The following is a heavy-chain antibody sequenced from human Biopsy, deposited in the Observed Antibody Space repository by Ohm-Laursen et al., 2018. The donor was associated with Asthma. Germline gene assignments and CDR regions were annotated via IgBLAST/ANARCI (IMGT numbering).Heavy chain of an antibody. Sequence: SVKVSCKVSGYNFISFAIHWVRQAPGQRLEWMGWVNTGNGDTKYSQKFQGRVTITRDTSASAAYMELRSLRSEDTATYYCARTYYDFLTGQVKDVFGVWGQGTMVTVSS. J-gene: IGHJ3*01. CDR1: GYNFISFA. V-gene: IGHV1-3*04. CDR3: ARTYYDFLTGQVKDVFGV. CDR2: VNTGNGDT. D-gene: IGHD3-9*01.